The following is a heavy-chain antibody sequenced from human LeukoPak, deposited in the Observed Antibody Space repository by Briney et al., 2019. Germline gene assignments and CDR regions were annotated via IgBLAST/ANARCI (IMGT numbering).Heavy chain of an antibody. V-gene: IGHV1-8*01. D-gene: IGHD4-11*01. CDR2: MNPNSGNT. Sequence: GASVTVSCKASGYTFTSYDINWVRQATGQGLEWMGWMNPNSGNTGYAQKFQGRVTMTRNTSISTAYMELSSLRSEDTAVYYCASPTTVVPYYYYYGMDVWGQGTTVTVSS. CDR3: ASPTTVVPYYYYYGMDV. CDR1: GYTFTSYD. J-gene: IGHJ6*02.